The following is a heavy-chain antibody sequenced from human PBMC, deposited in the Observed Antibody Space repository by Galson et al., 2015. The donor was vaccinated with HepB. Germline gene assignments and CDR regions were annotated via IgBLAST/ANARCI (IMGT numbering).Heavy chain of an antibody. D-gene: IGHD4-11*01. Sequence: SLRHPCPVCGFILNHAALSRVPHGPGQGLGWVGRIKRDNDGGTIDCVAPVKGRFTISRDDSKKTLYLQMNSLKSEDTAVYYCTTDPLTKLSPLDDYWGQGTLVTVSS. J-gene: IGHJ4*02. V-gene: IGHV3-15*01. CDR1: GFILNHAA. CDR3: TTDPLTKLSPLDDY. CDR2: IKRDNDGGTI.